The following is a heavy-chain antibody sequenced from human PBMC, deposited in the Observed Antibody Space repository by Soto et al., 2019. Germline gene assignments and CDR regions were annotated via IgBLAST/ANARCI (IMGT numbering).Heavy chain of an antibody. CDR1: GFTFKNYA. Sequence: EVNLLESGGGVVQPRESLRISCVGSGFTFKNYAMTWVRQAPGKGLEWVSGTTGSGANKHYADSVRGRFTISRDNSKKTLYLEMKSLRVEDTAVYYCAKDGDFGEDGPAEYFEHWGQGTLVTVSS. CDR2: TTGSGANK. D-gene: IGHD4-17*01. J-gene: IGHJ1*01. CDR3: AKDGDFGEDGPAEYFEH. V-gene: IGHV3-23*01.